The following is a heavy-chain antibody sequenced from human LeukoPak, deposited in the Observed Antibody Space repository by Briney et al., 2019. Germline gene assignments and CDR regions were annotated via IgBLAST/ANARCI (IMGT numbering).Heavy chain of an antibody. Sequence: GVSMGRYLESGGRRILEKGLEKICYIYYSGIKHYNPSLKSRVTISVDTSKTQFSLKLSSVTAADTAVYYCTRRLGYGSGGRCSWFEPRGRGTLVTVFS. D-gene: IGHD2-15*01. J-gene: IGHJ5*02. CDR2: IYYSGIK. CDR1: GVSMGRYL. V-gene: IGHV4-59*08. CDR3: TRRLGYGSGGRCSWFEP.